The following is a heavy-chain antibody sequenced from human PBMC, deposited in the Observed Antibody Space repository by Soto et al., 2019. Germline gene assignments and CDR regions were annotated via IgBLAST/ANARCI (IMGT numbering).Heavy chain of an antibody. J-gene: IGHJ6*02. D-gene: IGHD4-17*01. Sequence: GASVKVSCKASGGTFSSYAISWVRQAPGQGLEWMGGIIPIFGTANYAQKFQGRVTITADESTSTAYMELSSLRSEDTAVYYCARGITVTTFAKDYYYYGMDVWGQGTTVTVSS. CDR3: ARGITVTTFAKDYYYYGMDV. V-gene: IGHV1-69*13. CDR1: GGTFSSYA. CDR2: IIPIFGTA.